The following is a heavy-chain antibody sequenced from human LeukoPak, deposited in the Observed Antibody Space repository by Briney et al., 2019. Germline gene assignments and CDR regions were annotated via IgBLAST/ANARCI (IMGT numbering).Heavy chain of an antibody. D-gene: IGHD1-7*01. CDR1: GGSVSSYY. Sequence: DPSETLSLTCTVSGGSVSSYYWSWIRQPPGKGLEWIGYIYYSGSTNYNPSLKSRVTISVDTSKNQFSPKLSSVTAADTAVYHCARDNWNYGSSMDVWGQGTTVTVSS. V-gene: IGHV4-59*02. J-gene: IGHJ6*02. CDR2: IYYSGST. CDR3: ARDNWNYGSSMDV.